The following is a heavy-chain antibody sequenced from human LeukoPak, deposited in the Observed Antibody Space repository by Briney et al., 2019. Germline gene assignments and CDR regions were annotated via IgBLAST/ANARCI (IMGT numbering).Heavy chain of an antibody. V-gene: IGHV4-31*03. CDR2: IYYSGST. CDR3: ARDPFEVCSGGSCYPSGMDV. Sequence: SETLSLTCTVSGGSVSSGGYYWSWIRQHPGKGLEWLGYIYYSGSTYYNPSLKSRVTISVDTSKNQFSLKLSSVTAADTAVYYCARDPFEVCSGGSCYPSGMDVWGQGTTVTVSS. CDR1: GGSVSSGGYY. D-gene: IGHD2-15*01. J-gene: IGHJ6*02.